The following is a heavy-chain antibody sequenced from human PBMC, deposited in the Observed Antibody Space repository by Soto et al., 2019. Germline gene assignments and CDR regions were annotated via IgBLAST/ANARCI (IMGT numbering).Heavy chain of an antibody. CDR2: IIPILGIA. CDR1: GGTFSSYT. V-gene: IGHV1-69*02. CDR3: ARATTVTTPFDI. J-gene: IGHJ3*02. D-gene: IGHD4-17*01. Sequence: GASVKVSCRASGGTFSSYTISWVRQAPGQGLEWMGRIIPILGIANYAQKFQGRVTITADKSTSTAYMELSSLRSEDTAVYYCARATTVTTPFDIWGQGTMVTVSS.